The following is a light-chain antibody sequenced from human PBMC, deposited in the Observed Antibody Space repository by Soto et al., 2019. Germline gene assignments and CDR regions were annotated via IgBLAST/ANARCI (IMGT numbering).Light chain of an antibody. V-gene: IGKV1-5*03. Sequence: DIQMTQSPSTLSASVGARIIITCRASPSISSWLAWYQQKPGKAPNLLIYRASTLKSGIPSRFSGSGSGTEFTLTISSLQPDDFATYYCQQYDRASWTFGQGTKVDIK. J-gene: IGKJ1*01. CDR3: QQYDRASWT. CDR2: RAS. CDR1: PSISSW.